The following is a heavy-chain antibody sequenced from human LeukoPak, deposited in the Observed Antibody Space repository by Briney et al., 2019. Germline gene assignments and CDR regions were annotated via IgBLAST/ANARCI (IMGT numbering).Heavy chain of an antibody. J-gene: IGHJ6*02. CDR2: IPWTNAGE. D-gene: IGHD3-16*01. V-gene: IGHV3-9*01. Sequence: PGESLRLSCAASGFKFDDYAMHWVRQAPGKGLEWVSSIPWTNAGEAYADSVKGRCTISRDNAKNSVYLELKSLRAEDTALYYCAKGRGADTSYGMNVWGQGTTVIVSS. CDR3: AKGRGADTSYGMNV. CDR1: GFKFDDYA.